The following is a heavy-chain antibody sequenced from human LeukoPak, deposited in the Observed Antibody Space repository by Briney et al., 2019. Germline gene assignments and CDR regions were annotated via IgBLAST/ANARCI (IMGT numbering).Heavy chain of an antibody. CDR3: AREATWGQWYFDL. Sequence: GTSLRLSCAASGFTFHDHGMDWVRQAPGKGLEWVAVIAADGGVKQYADFVKGRFSLSRDNSKNTLFLEMNGLTVEDTAVYYCAREATWGQWYFDLWGQGAPVTVSS. D-gene: IGHD6-19*01. CDR2: IAADGGVK. V-gene: IGHV3-30*03. J-gene: IGHJ4*02. CDR1: GFTFHDHG.